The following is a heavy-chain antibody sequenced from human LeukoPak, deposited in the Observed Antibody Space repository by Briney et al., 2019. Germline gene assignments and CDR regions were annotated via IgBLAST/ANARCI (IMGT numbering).Heavy chain of an antibody. CDR1: GFTFSSYA. CDR2: ISGSGGST. J-gene: IGHJ3*02. CDR3: AKDPRVLLGFGEAEAFDM. V-gene: IGHV3-23*01. D-gene: IGHD3-10*01. Sequence: GGSLRLSCAASGFTFSSYAMSWVRQAPGKGLEWVSAISGSGGSTYYADSVKGRFTISRDNSKNTLYLQMNSLRAEDTAVYYCAKDPRVLLGFGEAEAFDMWGQGTMVTVSS.